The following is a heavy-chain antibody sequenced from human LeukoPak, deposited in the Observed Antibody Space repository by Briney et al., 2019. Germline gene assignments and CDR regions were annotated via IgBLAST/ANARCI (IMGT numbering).Heavy chain of an antibody. CDR1: GGSISGYY. V-gene: IGHV4-59*01. J-gene: IGHJ3*02. CDR3: ARVRSGSYFDAFDI. D-gene: IGHD1-26*01. CDR2: IYYSGST. Sequence: SETLSLTCTVSGGSISGYYWSWIRQPPGKGLEWIGHIYYSGSTNYNPSLKSRVTISVDTSKNQFSLKLSSVTAADTAVYYCARVRSGSYFDAFDIWGQGTMVTVSS.